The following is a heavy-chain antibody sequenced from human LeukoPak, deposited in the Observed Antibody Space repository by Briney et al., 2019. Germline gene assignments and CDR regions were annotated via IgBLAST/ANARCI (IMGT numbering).Heavy chain of an antibody. CDR2: ISYDGSSK. V-gene: IGHV3-30*04. CDR1: GFTFSSYA. J-gene: IGHJ3*01. CDR3: ARDTSYYYDSSGYIL. D-gene: IGHD3-22*01. Sequence: GGSLRLSCAASGFTFSSYAMHWVRQAPGKGLEWVAVISYDGSSKYYADSVKGRFTISRDNSKNTLYLQMNSLRAEGTAVYYCARDTSYYYDSSGYILWGQGTMVTVSS.